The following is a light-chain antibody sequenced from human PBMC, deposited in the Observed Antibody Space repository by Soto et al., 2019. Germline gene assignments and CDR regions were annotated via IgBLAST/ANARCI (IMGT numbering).Light chain of an antibody. CDR3: SSYTTSSTWV. J-gene: IGLJ3*02. CDR1: SRDVGGYNY. CDR2: EVS. V-gene: IGLV2-14*01. Sequence: QSALTQPASVSGSPGQSITISCTGTSRDVGGYNYVSWYQQHPGKAPKLKIYEVSNRPSGVSTRFSGSKSGNTASLTVSGLQAEDEADYYWSSYTTSSTWVFGGGTKLTVL.